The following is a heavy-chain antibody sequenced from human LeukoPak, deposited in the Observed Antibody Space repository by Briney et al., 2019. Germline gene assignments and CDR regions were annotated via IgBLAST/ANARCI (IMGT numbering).Heavy chain of an antibody. V-gene: IGHV1-69*05. D-gene: IGHD5-24*01. CDR1: GGTFSSYA. CDR3: ARVEMATMSGGDAFDI. J-gene: IGHJ3*02. Sequence: GSSVKVSCKASGGTFSSYAISWVRQAPGQGLEWMGGIIPILGTANYAQKFQGRVTITTDESTSTAYMELSSLRSEDTAVYYCARVEMATMSGGDAFDIWGQGTMVTVSS. CDR2: IIPILGTA.